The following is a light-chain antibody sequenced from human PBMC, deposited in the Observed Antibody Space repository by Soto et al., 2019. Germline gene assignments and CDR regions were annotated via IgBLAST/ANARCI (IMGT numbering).Light chain of an antibody. J-gene: IGKJ4*01. CDR3: QQASSFPLT. CDR2: GAS. Sequence: IQMTQSPSSVSASVGDSLTITCRASQLISSWLAWYQVKPGKAPKLLIYGASNRESGVPSRFSGSESGTLFTLTINSLQPEDFVTYYCQQASSFPLTFGGGTTVEI. V-gene: IGKV1-12*01. CDR1: QLISSW.